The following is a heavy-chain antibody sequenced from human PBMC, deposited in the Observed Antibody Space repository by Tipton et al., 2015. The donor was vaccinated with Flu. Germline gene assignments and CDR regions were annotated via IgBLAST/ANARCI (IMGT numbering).Heavy chain of an antibody. D-gene: IGHD2-2*01. J-gene: IGHJ4*02. V-gene: IGHV5-51*01. CDR2: IYPGDSDT. CDR1: GYSFTSYW. Sequence: VQLVQSGAEVKKPGESLKISCKGSGYSFTSYWIGWVRQMPGKGLEWMGIIYPGDSDTRYSPSFQGQVTISADKSISTAYLQWSSLKASDTAMYYCARADRYCSSTSCHSGYWGQGTLVTVSS. CDR3: ARADRYCSSTSCHSGY.